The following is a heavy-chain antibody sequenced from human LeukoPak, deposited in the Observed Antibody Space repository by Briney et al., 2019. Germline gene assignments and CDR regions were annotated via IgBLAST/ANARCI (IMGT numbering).Heavy chain of an antibody. V-gene: IGHV4-61*01. CDR1: GGSVSSGSYY. D-gene: IGHD4-23*01. J-gene: IGHJ4*02. Sequence: SETLSLTCTVSGGSVSSGSYYWSWIRQPPGKGLEWIGYIYYSGSTNYNPSLKSRVTISVDTSKNQLSLKLSSVTAADTAVYYCARADYGGTPFDYWGQGTLVTVSS. CDR3: ARADYGGTPFDY. CDR2: IYYSGST.